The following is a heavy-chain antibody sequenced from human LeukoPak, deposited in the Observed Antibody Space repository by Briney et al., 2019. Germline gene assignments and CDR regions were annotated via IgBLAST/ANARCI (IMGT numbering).Heavy chain of an antibody. Sequence: PGGSLRLSCTASGITLSNYWMHWVRQAPGKGPVWVSAIKTDGSFTTYADSVRGRFTIFRDNAKNTVSLQMNSLRVEDTAMYYCARLGALYDNDEYRWGQGALVTVSS. D-gene: IGHD5/OR15-5a*01. CDR3: ARLGALYDNDEYR. CDR1: GITLSNYW. CDR2: IKTDGSFT. J-gene: IGHJ5*02. V-gene: IGHV3-74*01.